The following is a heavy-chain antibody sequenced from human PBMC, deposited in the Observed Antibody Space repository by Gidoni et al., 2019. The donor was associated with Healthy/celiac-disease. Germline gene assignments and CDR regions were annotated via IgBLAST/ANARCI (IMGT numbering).Heavy chain of an antibody. Sequence: QVQLVESGGGVVQPGRSLRLSCAASGFTFSSYGMHWVRQAPGKGLEWVAVISYDGSNKYYADSVKGRFTISRDNSKNTLYLQMNSLRAEDTAVYYCARLVDTDYWGQGTLVTVSS. V-gene: IGHV3-30*03. CDR3: ARLVDTDY. CDR2: ISYDGSNK. J-gene: IGHJ4*02. D-gene: IGHD2-8*02. CDR1: GFTFSSYG.